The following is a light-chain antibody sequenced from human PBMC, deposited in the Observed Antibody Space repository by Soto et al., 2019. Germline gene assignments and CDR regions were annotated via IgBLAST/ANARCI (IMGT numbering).Light chain of an antibody. Sequence: DIQMTQSPSSLSASVGDRVTITCRASQDISNHLAWFQQKPGKAPKSLISAASSLQSGVPSKFIGSGSWTDFTLAISSLETEGFETDYCEHYNSDPGSFGGGAKVESK. V-gene: IGKV1-16*02. CDR3: EHYNSDPGS. CDR2: AAS. J-gene: IGKJ4*01. CDR1: QDISNH.